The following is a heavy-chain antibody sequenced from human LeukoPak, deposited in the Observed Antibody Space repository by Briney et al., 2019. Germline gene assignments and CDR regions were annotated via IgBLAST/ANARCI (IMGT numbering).Heavy chain of an antibody. J-gene: IGHJ4*02. D-gene: IGHD3-22*01. Sequence: GRSLRLSCAASRFTFRHYAMHWVRQAPGKGLRWVAVIFYDGTIQYYTDSVKGRFTVSRDNSKNTLYLQMRSLRAEDTAVYYCARDPRGPIGYDSSARDTFDYWGQGTLVTVSS. CDR2: IFYDGTIQ. CDR3: ARDPRGPIGYDSSARDTFDY. CDR1: RFTFRHYA. V-gene: IGHV3-30*14.